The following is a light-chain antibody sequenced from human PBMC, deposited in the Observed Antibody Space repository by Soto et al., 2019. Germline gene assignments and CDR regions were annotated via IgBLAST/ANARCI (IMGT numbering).Light chain of an antibody. CDR1: QTISSW. CDR2: KAS. Sequence: DIQMTQSPSTLSGSVGDRVTITCRASQTISSWLAWYQQKPGKAPKLLIYKASTLKSGVPSRFSGSGSGTEFALTISRLQSDDFATYYCQHYKSYSEAFGQGTKVELK. V-gene: IGKV1-5*03. CDR3: QHYKSYSEA. J-gene: IGKJ1*01.